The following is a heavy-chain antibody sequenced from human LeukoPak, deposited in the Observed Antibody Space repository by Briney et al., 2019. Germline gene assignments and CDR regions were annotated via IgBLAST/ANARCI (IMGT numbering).Heavy chain of an antibody. J-gene: IGHJ2*01. CDR3: ARHDDFDWFHPRGYFDL. D-gene: IGHD3-9*01. CDR1: GFTFSSYG. CDR2: IWYDGSNK. Sequence: SGGSLRLSCAASGFTFSSYGMHWVRQAPGKGLEWVAVIWYDGSNKYYADSVKGRFTISRDNSKNTLYLQMNSLRAEDTAVYYCARHDDFDWFHPRGYFDLWGRGTLVTVSS. V-gene: IGHV3-33*01.